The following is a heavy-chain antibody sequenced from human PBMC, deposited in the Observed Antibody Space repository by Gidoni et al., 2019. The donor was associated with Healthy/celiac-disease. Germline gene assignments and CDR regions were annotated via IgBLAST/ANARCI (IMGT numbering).Heavy chain of an antibody. Sequence: EVQLVESGGGLVKHGGSVSLSCAASGFTVSRNYMSWVRQAPGKGLEWVSVIYSGGSTYYADSVKGRFTISRDNSKNTLYLQMNSLRAEDTAVYYCARGGGYFDYWGQGTLVTVSS. CDR2: IYSGGST. V-gene: IGHV3-66*01. CDR3: ARGGGYFDY. CDR1: GFTVSRNY. D-gene: IGHD3-16*01. J-gene: IGHJ4*02.